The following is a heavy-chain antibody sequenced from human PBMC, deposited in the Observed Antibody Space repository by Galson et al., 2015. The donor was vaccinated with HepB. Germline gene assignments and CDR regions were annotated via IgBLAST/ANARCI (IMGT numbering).Heavy chain of an antibody. CDR1: GYSFTSYW. Sequence: QSGAEVKKPGESLRISCKGSGYSFTSYWISWVRQMPGKGLEWMGRIDPSDSYTNYSPSFQGHVTISADKSISTAYLQWSSLKASDTAMYYCARHDSDYYDSPDAFDIWGQGTMVTVSS. J-gene: IGHJ3*02. D-gene: IGHD3-22*01. CDR2: IDPSDSYT. CDR3: ARHDSDYYDSPDAFDI. V-gene: IGHV5-10-1*01.